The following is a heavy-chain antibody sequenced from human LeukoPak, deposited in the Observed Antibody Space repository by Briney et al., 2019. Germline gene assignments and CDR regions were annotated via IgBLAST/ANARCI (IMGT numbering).Heavy chain of an antibody. J-gene: IGHJ4*02. CDR1: GFTFSSYA. V-gene: IGHV3-23*01. CDR2: ISGSGGGT. Sequence: GGSLRLSCAASGFTFSSYAMSWVRQAPGKGLEWVSAISGSGGGTYYADSVKGRFTISRDNSKNTLYLQMNSLRAEDTAVYYCAKDEHYGSGSYYSPFDYWGQGTLVTDSS. D-gene: IGHD3-10*01. CDR3: AKDEHYGSGSYYSPFDY.